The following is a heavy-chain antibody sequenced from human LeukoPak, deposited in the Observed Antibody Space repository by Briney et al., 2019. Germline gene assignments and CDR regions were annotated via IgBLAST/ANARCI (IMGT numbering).Heavy chain of an antibody. CDR3: ARGDYFGSGTSFIDAFDI. CDR2: TKQYGSEK. Sequence: PGGSLRLSCAASGFTFSNYWMSWVRQAPGKGLEWVANTKQYGSEKYYVDSVKGRFTISRDNAKNSLYLQMNSLRAEDTAVYYCARGDYFGSGTSFIDAFDIWGQGTMVTVS. V-gene: IGHV3-7*01. D-gene: IGHD3-10*01. J-gene: IGHJ3*02. CDR1: GFTFSNYW.